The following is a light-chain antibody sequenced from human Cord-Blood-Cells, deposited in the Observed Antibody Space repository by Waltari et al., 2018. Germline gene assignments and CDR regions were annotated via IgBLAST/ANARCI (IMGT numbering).Light chain of an antibody. CDR2: LGS. V-gene: IGKV2-28*01. CDR1: QRLLNSNGYNY. CDR3: MQAIQTPGIT. J-gene: IGKJ5*01. Sequence: IVLTHSLHSLPVPPGEPASISCRSSQRLLNSNGYNYLDWYLQKPGQSPQPLIYLGSNRASGVPDRFSGSGSGTDFTLKISRVEAEDVGVYYCMQAIQTPGITFGQGTRLEIK.